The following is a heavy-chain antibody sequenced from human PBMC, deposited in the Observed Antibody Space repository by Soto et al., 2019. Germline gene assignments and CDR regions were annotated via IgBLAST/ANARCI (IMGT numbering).Heavy chain of an antibody. V-gene: IGHV3-49*04. Sequence: GGSLRLSCTASGFTFGDYAMSWVRQAPGKGLEWVGFIRSKAYGGTTEYAASVKGRFTISRDDSKSIAYLQMNSLKTEDTAVYYCTRAGDSSASYFDYWGQGTLVTV. CDR2: IRSKAYGGTT. CDR1: GFTFGDYA. J-gene: IGHJ4*02. CDR3: TRAGDSSASYFDY. D-gene: IGHD7-27*01.